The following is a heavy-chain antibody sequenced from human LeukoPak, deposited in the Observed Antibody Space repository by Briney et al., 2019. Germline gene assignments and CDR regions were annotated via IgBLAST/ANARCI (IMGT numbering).Heavy chain of an antibody. CDR1: GFTFSSYS. V-gene: IGHV3-21*01. CDR3: AREIQLHQAVDY. D-gene: IGHD5-18*01. J-gene: IGHJ4*02. Sequence: GGSLRLSCAASGFTFSSYSMNWVRQAPGKGLEWVSSISSSSSYIYYADSVKGRFTISRDNAKNSLYLQMNSLRAEDTAVYYCAREIQLHQAVDYWGQGTLVTVSS. CDR2: ISSSSSYI.